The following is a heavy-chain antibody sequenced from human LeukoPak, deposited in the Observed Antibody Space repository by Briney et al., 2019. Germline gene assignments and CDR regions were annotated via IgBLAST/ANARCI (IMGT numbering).Heavy chain of an antibody. Sequence: SETLSLTCTVSGGSITSGGSYWSWFRQHPGKGLEWIGSIPYSGSTSYKSSLKRRATLSIDTSKNQFSLRLSSVTAADTAVYYCARDGGHYDFWSGYYGPWSTSRYGMDVWGQGTTVTVSS. CDR2: IPYSGST. D-gene: IGHD3-3*01. J-gene: IGHJ6*02. V-gene: IGHV4-31*03. CDR1: GGSITSGGSY. CDR3: ARDGGHYDFWSGYYGPWSTSRYGMDV.